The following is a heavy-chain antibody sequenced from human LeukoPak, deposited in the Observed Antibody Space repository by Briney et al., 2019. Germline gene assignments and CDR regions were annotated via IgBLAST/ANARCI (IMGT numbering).Heavy chain of an antibody. V-gene: IGHV3-21*01. Sequence: GSLRLSCAASGFTFSSYSMNWVRQAPGKGLEWVSSISSSSSYIYYADSVKGRFTISRDNAKNSLYLQMNSLRAEDTAVYYCARANAILTGYYGYWGQGTLVTVSS. CDR1: GFTFSSYS. J-gene: IGHJ4*02. D-gene: IGHD3-9*01. CDR2: ISSSSSYI. CDR3: ARANAILTGYYGY.